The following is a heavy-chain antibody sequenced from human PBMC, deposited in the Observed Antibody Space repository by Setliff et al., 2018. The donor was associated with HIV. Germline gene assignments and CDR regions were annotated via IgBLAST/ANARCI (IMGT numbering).Heavy chain of an antibody. CDR2: IWFDESKK. J-gene: IGHJ4*02. D-gene: IGHD5-18*01. CDR1: GFTFSNFG. Sequence: PGGSLRLSCAASGFTFSNFGMHWVRQAPGRGLEWVAVIWFDESKKYYIDSVEGRFTISRDNAKNTLYLQMNSLRAEDTAVYYCAREKGRDSYAPYFDYWGQGTLVTVSS. CDR3: AREKGRDSYAPYFDY. V-gene: IGHV3-33*01.